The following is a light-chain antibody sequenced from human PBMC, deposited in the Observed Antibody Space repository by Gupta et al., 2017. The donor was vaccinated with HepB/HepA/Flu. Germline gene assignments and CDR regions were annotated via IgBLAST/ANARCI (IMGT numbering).Light chain of an antibody. CDR3: GTWDSSLSAGV. J-gene: IGLJ2*01. CDR1: RSNIGNNY. CDR2: DNK. Sequence: QSVLTQPPSVSAAPGHKVTISCSGSRSNIGNNYVSWYQQLPGTAPKLLIYDNKKRPSGIPDRFSGSKSGTSATLGITGLQTGDEADYYCGTWDSSLSAGVFGGGTKLTVL. V-gene: IGLV1-51*01.